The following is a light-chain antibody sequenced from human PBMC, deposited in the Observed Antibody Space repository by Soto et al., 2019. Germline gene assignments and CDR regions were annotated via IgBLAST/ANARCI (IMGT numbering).Light chain of an antibody. Sequence: DMVLAQSQGTLSLSPGERATLSCIASQSISSNHLAWYQQKPGQAPRLVIYGAFSRATGIPDKFSASGSGSDFTLTISRLEPEDFAVYYCQYYGSSPITFGQGTRLEIK. CDR2: GAF. CDR1: QSISSNH. CDR3: QYYGSSPIT. V-gene: IGKV3-20*01. J-gene: IGKJ5*01.